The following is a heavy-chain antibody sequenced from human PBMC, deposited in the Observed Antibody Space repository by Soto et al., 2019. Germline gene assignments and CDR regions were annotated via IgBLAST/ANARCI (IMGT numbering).Heavy chain of an antibody. V-gene: IGHV4-4*02. CDR3: ARDRRYYGSGSYYGLGNWFDP. Sequence: QVQLQESGPGLVKPSGTLSLTCAVSGGSISSSNWWSWVRQPPGRGLEGIGEIYHSGSTNYNPSLKSRVTISVDKSKNQFSLKLSSVTAADTAVYYCARDRRYYGSGSYYGLGNWFDPWGQGTLVTVSS. CDR1: GGSISSSNW. J-gene: IGHJ5*02. D-gene: IGHD3-10*01. CDR2: IYHSGST.